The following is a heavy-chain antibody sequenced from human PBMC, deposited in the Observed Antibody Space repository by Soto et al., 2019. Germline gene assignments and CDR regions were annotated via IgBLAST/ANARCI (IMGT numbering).Heavy chain of an antibody. Sequence: GASVKVSCKASGYTFTSYGISWVRQAPGQGLEWMGWISAYNGNTNYAQKLQGRVTMTTDTSTSTAYTELRSLRSDDTAVYYCAVSYGSGSYYSYFDYWGQGTLVTVSS. V-gene: IGHV1-18*01. CDR2: ISAYNGNT. CDR3: AVSYGSGSYYSYFDY. D-gene: IGHD3-10*01. J-gene: IGHJ4*02. CDR1: GYTFTSYG.